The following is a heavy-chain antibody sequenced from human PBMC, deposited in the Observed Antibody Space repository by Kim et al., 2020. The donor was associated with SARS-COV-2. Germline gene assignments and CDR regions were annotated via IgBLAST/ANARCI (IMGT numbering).Heavy chain of an antibody. CDR2: IYWDDDK. V-gene: IGHV2-5*02. CDR1: GFSLSTSGVG. CDR3: AHSRWFADLSTNCFDP. D-gene: IGHD3-10*01. Sequence: SGPTLVNPTQTLTLTCTFSGFSLSTSGVGVGWIRQPPGKALEWLALIYWDDDKRYSPSLKSRLTITKDTSKNQVVLTMTNMDPVDTATYYCAHSRWFADLSTNCFDPWGQGTLVTVSS. J-gene: IGHJ5*02.